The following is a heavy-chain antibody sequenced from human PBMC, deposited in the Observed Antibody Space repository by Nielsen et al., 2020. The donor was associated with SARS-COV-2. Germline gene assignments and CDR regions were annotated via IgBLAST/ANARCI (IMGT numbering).Heavy chain of an antibody. V-gene: IGHV3-7*03. CDR1: GFTFGTYW. CDR2: IKESGSER. J-gene: IGHJ6*02. D-gene: IGHD3-16*01. Sequence: AGSLRLSCAVSGFTFGTYWMSWVRQAPGKGLEWVANIKESGSERDYVGSVKGRFTISRDNVKNSLFLQMNSLRAEDTAVYYCAKGMMGFYYGMDVWGQGTTVTVSS. CDR3: AKGMMGFYYGMDV.